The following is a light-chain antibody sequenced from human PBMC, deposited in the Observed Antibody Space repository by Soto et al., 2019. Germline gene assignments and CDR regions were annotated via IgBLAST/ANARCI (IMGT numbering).Light chain of an antibody. CDR2: SAS. V-gene: IGKV1-9*01. CDR1: QAMSTY. CDR3: QKLNGYEHA. Sequence: DTQLTQSPSLLSASVGDTVTITCRASQAMSTYLAWYQQKPGKVPKLLIRSASTLQSVVPLRCSGAAFVTEFHITISIGQRDGSGNYYCQKLNGYEHAFGGGTNVEIK. J-gene: IGKJ4*01.